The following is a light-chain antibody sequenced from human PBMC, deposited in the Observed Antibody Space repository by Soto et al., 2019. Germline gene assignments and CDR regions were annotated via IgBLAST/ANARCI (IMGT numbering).Light chain of an antibody. CDR2: DAA. J-gene: IGKJ3*01. Sequence: EIVLTQSPGTLSLFPGERATLSCRASQSVSDFLAWYQQKPGQAPRLLIYDAAKRAPGIPARFSGSGSGTDFTLPISSLEPEDSAVDYCQQRSNWPIFTFGPGTKV. CDR1: QSVSDF. CDR3: QQRSNWPIFT. V-gene: IGKV3-11*01.